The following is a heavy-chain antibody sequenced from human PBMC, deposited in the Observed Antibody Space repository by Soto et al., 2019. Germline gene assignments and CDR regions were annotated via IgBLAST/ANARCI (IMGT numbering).Heavy chain of an antibody. CDR3: ARGIDTDCSSTSCYLYFNWFDP. D-gene: IGHD2-2*01. CDR2: ISAYNGNT. V-gene: IGHV1-18*01. Sequence: ASVKVSCKASGYTFTSYGISWVRQAPGQGLEWMGWISAYNGNTNYAQKLQGRVTMTTDTSTSTAYMELRSLRSDDTAVYYCARGIDTDCSSTSCYLYFNWFDPWGQGTLVTVSS. CDR1: GYTFTSYG. J-gene: IGHJ5*02.